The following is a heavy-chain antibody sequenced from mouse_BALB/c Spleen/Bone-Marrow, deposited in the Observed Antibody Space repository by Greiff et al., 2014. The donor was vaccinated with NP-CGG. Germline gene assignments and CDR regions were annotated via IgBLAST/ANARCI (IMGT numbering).Heavy chain of an antibody. J-gene: IGHJ2*01. D-gene: IGHD3-1*01. Sequence: QVQLQQSGAEVVRPGVSVKISCKGSGYTSTDYAMHWVKQSHAKSLEWIGVISTYYGDVNYSQKFKGKATMTVDKSSSTAYMELARLTSEDSAIYYRARLTQGFYYFDYWGQGTTLTVSS. CDR3: ARLTQGFYYFDY. V-gene: IGHV1S137*01. CDR2: ISTYYGDV. CDR1: GYTSTDYA.